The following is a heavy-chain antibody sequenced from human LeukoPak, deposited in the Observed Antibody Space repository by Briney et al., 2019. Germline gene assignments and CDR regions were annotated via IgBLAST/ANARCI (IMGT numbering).Heavy chain of an antibody. J-gene: IGHJ4*03. CDR1: GGSFSRYY. V-gene: IGHV4-34*01. CDR3: ARGPTISETGYFDF. D-gene: IGHD1-1*01. CDR2: IDHRGDT. Sequence: PSETLSLTCAVYGGSFSRYYWSWIRQSPGKGLEWIAEIDHRGDTNYNPSVKGRVTISVDTSKNQFSLKVRSLSAADTAVYYYARGPTISETGYFDFWGQGTLVTVSS.